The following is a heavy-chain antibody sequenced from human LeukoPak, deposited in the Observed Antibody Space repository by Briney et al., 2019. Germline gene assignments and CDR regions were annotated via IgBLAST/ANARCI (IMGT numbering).Heavy chain of an antibody. Sequence: GGSLRVSCAASGFTFSSFSMNWVRQAPGKGLEWVSSISSSSNYIYYADSVRGRFTISRDNAKNSLSLQMNSLRVEDTAVYYCARDLEGDYGWHFDLWGRGTLVTVSS. D-gene: IGHD3-16*01. V-gene: IGHV3-21*01. CDR1: GFTFSSFS. CDR2: ISSSSNYI. J-gene: IGHJ2*01. CDR3: ARDLEGDYGWHFDL.